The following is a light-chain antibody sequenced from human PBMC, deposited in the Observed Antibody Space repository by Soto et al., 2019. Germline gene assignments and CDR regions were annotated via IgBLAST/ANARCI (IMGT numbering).Light chain of an antibody. J-gene: IGKJ4*01. CDR3: QQYSDYPLT. CDR2: RAS. V-gene: IGKV1-5*03. Sequence: DIQMTQSPSTLSASVGDRVTITCRASQSLSDWLAWYQQKPGTAPKLLIYRASSLEDVVPSRFSGSGSGTEFTLTISSQQTGDFATYYCQQYSDYPLTFGGGTKVEIK. CDR1: QSLSDW.